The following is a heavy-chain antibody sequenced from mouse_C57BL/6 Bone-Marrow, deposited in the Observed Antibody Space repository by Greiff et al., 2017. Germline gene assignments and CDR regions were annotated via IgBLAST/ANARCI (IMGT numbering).Heavy chain of an antibody. J-gene: IGHJ1*03. CDR3: ARSWYYGSSHWYFDV. CDR1: GYTFTNYW. V-gene: IGHV1-63*01. D-gene: IGHD1-1*01. Sequence: QVQLQQSGAELVRPGTSVKMSCKASGYTFTNYWIGWAKQRPGHGLEWIGDIYPGGGYTNYNEKFKGKATLTADKSSSTAYMQFSSLTSEDSAIYYCARSWYYGSSHWYFDVWGTGTTVTVAS. CDR2: IYPGGGYT.